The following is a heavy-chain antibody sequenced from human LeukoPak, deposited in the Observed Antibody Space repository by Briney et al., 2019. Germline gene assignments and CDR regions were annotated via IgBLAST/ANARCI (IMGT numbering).Heavy chain of an antibody. CDR2: ISRNVPT. CDR3: AKGGYFNFEN. D-gene: IGHD2-2*03. CDR1: GFTFGTHD. V-gene: IGHV3-23*01. J-gene: IGHJ3*02. Sequence: GGSLRLSCAASGFTFGTHDMQWVRQAPGKGLEWVSGISRNVPTYYSDSVRGRFTTSRDNSKDTLYLQMSSLRAEDTAVYYCAKGGYFNFENWGQGTVVSVSS.